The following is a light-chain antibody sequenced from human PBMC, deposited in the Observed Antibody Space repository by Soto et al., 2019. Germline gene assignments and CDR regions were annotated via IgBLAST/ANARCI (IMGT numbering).Light chain of an antibody. CDR3: QQCYMGWT. Sequence: MQMTQTPYTPSASVGDRVTVTCRASQSISRSLAWYQQQPGKAPKLLIYDASSLESGVPSRFSGIGSGTEFTLSISSLQPEDFGTYYCQQCYMGWTFGQGTKVDI. J-gene: IGKJ1*01. CDR1: QSISRS. CDR2: DAS. V-gene: IGKV1-5*01.